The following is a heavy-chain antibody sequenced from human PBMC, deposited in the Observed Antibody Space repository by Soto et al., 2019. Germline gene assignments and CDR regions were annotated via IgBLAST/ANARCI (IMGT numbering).Heavy chain of an antibody. CDR1: GFTFDDYG. J-gene: IGHJ4*02. CDR2: INWNGGST. Sequence: EVQLVESGGGVVRPGGSLRLSCAASGFTFDDYGMSWVRQAPGKGLEWVSGINWNGGSTGYADSVKGRFTIARDNAKNSLYLQMNSLRAEDTALYYCARGPYYYDSSGYLGFDYWGQGTLVTVSS. V-gene: IGHV3-20*04. CDR3: ARGPYYYDSSGYLGFDY. D-gene: IGHD3-22*01.